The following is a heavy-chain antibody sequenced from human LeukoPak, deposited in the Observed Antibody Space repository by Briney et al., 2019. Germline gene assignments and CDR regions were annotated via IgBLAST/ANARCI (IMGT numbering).Heavy chain of an antibody. D-gene: IGHD1-26*01. Sequence: PSETLSLTCAVYGGSFSGYYWSWIRQPPGKGLEWIGEINHSGSTNYNPSLKSRVTISVDTSKNQFSLKLSSVTAADTAVYYCARVGPFFRGLLYFDYWGQGTLVTVSS. J-gene: IGHJ4*02. CDR1: GGSFSGYY. CDR2: INHSGST. V-gene: IGHV4-34*01. CDR3: ARVGPFFRGLLYFDY.